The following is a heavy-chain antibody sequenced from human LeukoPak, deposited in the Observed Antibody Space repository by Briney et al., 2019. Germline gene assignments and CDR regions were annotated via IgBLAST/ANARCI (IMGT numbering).Heavy chain of an antibody. CDR2: IYHSGST. D-gene: IGHD2-15*01. Sequence: SVPLSLTCAVSGRSISSSNGWSSVRQPPGKGLEWIGEIYHSGSTNYNPSLKSRVTISVDKSKNQFSLKLSSVTAADTAVYYCARRDQGYCSGGSCLVVWFDPWGQGTLVTVSS. CDR3: ARRDQGYCSGGSCLVVWFDP. V-gene: IGHV4-4*02. J-gene: IGHJ5*02. CDR1: GRSISSSNG.